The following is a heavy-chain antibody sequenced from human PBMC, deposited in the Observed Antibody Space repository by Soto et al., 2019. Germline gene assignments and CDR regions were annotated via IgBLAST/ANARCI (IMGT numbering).Heavy chain of an antibody. Sequence: HPGGSLRLSCAASGFTFSSYGMHWVRQAPGKGLEWVAVISYDGSNKYYADSVKGRFTISRDNSKNTLYLQMNSLRAEDTAVYYCAKDPSGVGATTDWFDPWGQGTLVTVSS. D-gene: IGHD1-26*01. V-gene: IGHV3-30*18. J-gene: IGHJ5*02. CDR3: AKDPSGVGATTDWFDP. CDR2: ISYDGSNK. CDR1: GFTFSSYG.